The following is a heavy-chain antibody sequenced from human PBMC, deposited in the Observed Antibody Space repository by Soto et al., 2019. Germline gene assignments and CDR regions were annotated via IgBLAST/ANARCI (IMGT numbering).Heavy chain of an antibody. V-gene: IGHV3-30*18. Sequence: GGSLRLSCAASGFTFSSYGMHWVRQAPGKGLEWVAVISYDGSNKYYADSVKGRFTISRDNSKNTLYLQMNSLRAEDTAVYYCAKSGPRYFDWLSPFDYWGQGTLVTVSS. J-gene: IGHJ4*02. D-gene: IGHD3-9*01. CDR1: GFTFSSYG. CDR2: ISYDGSNK. CDR3: AKSGPRYFDWLSPFDY.